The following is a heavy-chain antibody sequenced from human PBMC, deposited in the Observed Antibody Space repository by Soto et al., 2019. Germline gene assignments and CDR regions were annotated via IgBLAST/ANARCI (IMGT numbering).Heavy chain of an antibody. J-gene: IGHJ5*02. CDR2: ISAYNGNT. CDR1: GYTFTSYG. CDR3: ARVIPLGARIAAGMFDP. D-gene: IGHD6-6*01. Sequence: GASVKVSCKASGYTFTSYGISWVRQAPGQGLEWMGWISAYNGNTNYAQKLQGRVTMTTGTSTSTAYMELRSLRSDDTAVYYCARVIPLGARIAAGMFDPWGQGTLVTVSS. V-gene: IGHV1-18*01.